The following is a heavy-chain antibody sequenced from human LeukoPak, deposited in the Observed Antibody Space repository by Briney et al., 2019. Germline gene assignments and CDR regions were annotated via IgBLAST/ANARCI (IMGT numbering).Heavy chain of an antibody. CDR3: ARGRRVSYGNAEYFQH. CDR1: GGTFSSYA. J-gene: IGHJ1*01. Sequence: SVKVSCKASGGTFSSYAISWVRQAPGQGLEWMGGIIPIFGTANYAQKFQGRVTITADESTSTAYMELSSLRSEDTAVYYCARGRRVSYGNAEYFQHWGQGTLVTVSS. CDR2: IIPIFGTA. V-gene: IGHV1-69*13. D-gene: IGHD4-17*01.